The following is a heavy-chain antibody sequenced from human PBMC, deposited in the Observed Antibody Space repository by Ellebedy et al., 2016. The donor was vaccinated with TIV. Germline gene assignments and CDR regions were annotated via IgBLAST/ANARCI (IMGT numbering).Heavy chain of an antibody. CDR1: GFTFSAYA. CDR3: ATDFWATAAG. Sequence: GESLKISCAASGFTFSAYAMNWVRQAPGKGLQWVSYISSSISAIYYADSVKGRFTISRDNAKNSLYLQMNSLRDEDSALYYCATDFWATAAGWGQGTLVNVSS. CDR2: ISSSISAI. J-gene: IGHJ4*02. D-gene: IGHD6-13*01. V-gene: IGHV3-48*02.